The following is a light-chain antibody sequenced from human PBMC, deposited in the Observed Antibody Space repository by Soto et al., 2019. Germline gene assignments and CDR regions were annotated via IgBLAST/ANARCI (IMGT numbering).Light chain of an antibody. CDR2: GST. V-gene: IGLV1-40*01. Sequence: QSVLTQPPSVSGAPGQRVTISCTGSSSNIGAGYDVHWYQQLPGTAPKLLIYGSTNRPSGVPDRFSGSKSATSASLAITGLQAEDEADYYCQSYDSSLSGVVFGGGTKVTVL. CDR1: SSNIGAGYD. J-gene: IGLJ2*01. CDR3: QSYDSSLSGVV.